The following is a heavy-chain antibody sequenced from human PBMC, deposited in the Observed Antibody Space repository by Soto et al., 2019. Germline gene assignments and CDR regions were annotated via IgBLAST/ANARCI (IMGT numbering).Heavy chain of an antibody. CDR2: IIPILGIA. D-gene: IGHD2-2*01. CDR1: GGTFSSYT. J-gene: IGHJ5*02. V-gene: IGHV1-69*02. Sequence: SVKVSCKASGGTFSSYTISWVRQAPGQGLEWMGRIIPILGIANYAQKFQGRVTITADKSTSTAYMELSSLRSEDTAVYYCARAYCSSTSCYRGYNWFDPWGQGTLVTVSS. CDR3: ARAYCSSTSCYRGYNWFDP.